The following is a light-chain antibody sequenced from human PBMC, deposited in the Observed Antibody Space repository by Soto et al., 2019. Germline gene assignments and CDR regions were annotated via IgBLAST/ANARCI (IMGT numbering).Light chain of an antibody. CDR3: QQTYSAPPL. Sequence: DLQMPQSPSSLSAAIGDRVTLTCRASQRIGTNLNWYQQRPGKAPKLLIYAVSSLQSGVSSRFSGSGSGTDFTLSINSLQREDFATYYCQQTYSAPPLFGQGAKVDI. V-gene: IGKV1-39*01. CDR1: QRIGTN. J-gene: IGKJ1*01. CDR2: AVS.